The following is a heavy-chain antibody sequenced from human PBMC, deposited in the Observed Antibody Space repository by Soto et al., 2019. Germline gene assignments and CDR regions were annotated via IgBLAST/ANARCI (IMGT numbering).Heavy chain of an antibody. CDR1: GGSISSYY. Sequence: QVQLQESGPGLVKPSETLSLTCTVSGGSISSYYWSWIRQPPGKGLEWIGYIYYSGSTNYNPSLKSRVPISVDTSKNQVSLKLSSVTAADTAVYYCARDRGYSSSWSQPDYYYYGMDVWGQGTTVTVSS. D-gene: IGHD6-13*01. CDR3: ARDRGYSSSWSQPDYYYYGMDV. CDR2: IYYSGST. V-gene: IGHV4-59*01. J-gene: IGHJ6*02.